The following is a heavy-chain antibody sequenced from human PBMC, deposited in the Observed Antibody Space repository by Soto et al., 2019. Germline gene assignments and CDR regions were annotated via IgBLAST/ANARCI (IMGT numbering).Heavy chain of an antibody. D-gene: IGHD3-3*01. CDR1: GGSITDYY. CDR2: INHSGST. J-gene: IGHJ4*02. V-gene: IGHV4-34*01. CDR3: AREPHDFWSGYYLY. Sequence: SETLSLTCAVSGGSITDYYWSWIRQAPGKGLEWIGEINHSGSTNNNPSLKSRVTISLDTSKRRVSLRLASVTAADTAVYYCAREPHDFWSGYYLYWSQGTLVTVSS.